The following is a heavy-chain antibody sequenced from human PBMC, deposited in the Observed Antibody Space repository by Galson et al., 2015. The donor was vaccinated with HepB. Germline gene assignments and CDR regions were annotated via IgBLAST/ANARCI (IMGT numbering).Heavy chain of an antibody. CDR1: GFTFSNAW. CDR2: IKSKTDGETT. D-gene: IGHD6-13*01. CDR3: TTDGYSSSWQNWFDP. V-gene: IGHV3-15*01. J-gene: IGHJ5*02. Sequence: SLRLSCAASGFTFSNAWMSWVRQAPGKGLEWVGRIKSKTDGETTDYAAPVKGSFTISRDDSKNTLYLQMNSLKTEDTAVYYCTTDGYSSSWQNWFDPWGQGTLVTVSS.